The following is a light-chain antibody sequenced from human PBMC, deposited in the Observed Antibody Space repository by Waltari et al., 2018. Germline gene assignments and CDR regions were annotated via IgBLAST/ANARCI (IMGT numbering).Light chain of an antibody. CDR1: SSNIGAGYD. Sequence: QSVLTQPPSVSGAPGQRVTISCTGSSSNIGAGYDVHWYQQLPGTAPKLLIYGNSTRPSGVPDRFAGSKSGTSASLAITGRQAEDEADYYCQSYDSSLSHVVFGGGTKLTVL. J-gene: IGLJ2*01. CDR3: QSYDSSLSHVV. CDR2: GNS. V-gene: IGLV1-40*01.